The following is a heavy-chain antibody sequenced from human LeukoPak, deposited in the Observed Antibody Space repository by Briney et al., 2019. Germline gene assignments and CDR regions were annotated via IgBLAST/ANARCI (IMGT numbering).Heavy chain of an antibody. J-gene: IGHJ6*04. D-gene: IGHD6-19*01. CDR1: GFTFSSYA. Sequence: PGRSLRLSCAASGFTFSSYAMHWVRQAPGKGLEWVAVISYDGSNKYYADSVKGRFTISGDNSKNTLYLQMNSLRAEDTAVYYCARDRGAVAGPYGMDVWGKGTTVTVSS. CDR2: ISYDGSNK. CDR3: ARDRGAVAGPYGMDV. V-gene: IGHV3-30*04.